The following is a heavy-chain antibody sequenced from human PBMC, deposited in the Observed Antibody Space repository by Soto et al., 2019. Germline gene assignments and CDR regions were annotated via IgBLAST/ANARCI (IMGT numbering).Heavy chain of an antibody. Sequence: QVQLVESGGGLVKPGGTLRLSCAASGIVFSDYMSWVRQAPGKGLEWLSYISGSGRTVYSADSVKGRFTISRANATNSLYLQMNNVRTGDTAVYYCARLPFPWGWFDPWGQGTLVTVSS. CDR1: GIVFSDY. D-gene: IGHD3-16*01. J-gene: IGHJ5*02. CDR3: ARLPFPWGWFDP. V-gene: IGHV3-11*01. CDR2: ISGSGRTV.